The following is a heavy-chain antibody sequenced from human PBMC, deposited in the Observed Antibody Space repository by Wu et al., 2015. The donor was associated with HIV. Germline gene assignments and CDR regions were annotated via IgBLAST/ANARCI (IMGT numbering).Heavy chain of an antibody. Sequence: QVQLMQSGAEVKKPGASVKVSCKTSGYIFTSYDINWVRRAPGQGLEWMGWMNPYSGNPGYAQTFQGRVTMTRNVSTNTAYMELGSLRPDDTAEYYCARTRNYYFGMDVWGQGTTVIVSS. D-gene: IGHD3/OR15-3a*01. J-gene: IGHJ6*02. V-gene: IGHV1-8*01. CDR2: MNPYSGNP. CDR3: ARTRNYYFGMDV. CDR1: GYIFTSYD.